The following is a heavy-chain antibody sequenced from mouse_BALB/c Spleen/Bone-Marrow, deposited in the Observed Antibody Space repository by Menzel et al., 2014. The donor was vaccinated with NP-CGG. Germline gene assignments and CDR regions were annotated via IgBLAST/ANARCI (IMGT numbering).Heavy chain of an antibody. CDR3: ARRTTGYAMDY. Sequence: QLKESGPELVRPGVSVKISCKGSGYTFTDYAIHWVKQSPAKSLEWIGVISTYSGNTKYNQKFKDKATMTVDKSSSTAYMELARLTSEDSAIYYCARRTTGYAMDYWGQGTSVTVSS. CDR2: ISTYSGNT. J-gene: IGHJ4*01. CDR1: GYTFTDYA. V-gene: IGHV1-67*01.